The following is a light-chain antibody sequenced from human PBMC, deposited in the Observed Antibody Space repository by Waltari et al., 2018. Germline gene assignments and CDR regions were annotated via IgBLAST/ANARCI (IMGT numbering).Light chain of an antibody. J-gene: IGLJ3*02. CDR2: DVS. Sequence: QSALTQPASVSGSPGQSITISCTGTTSDLGVYNYVSWYQQHPGKAPKLIIFDVSSRPSGVSKRFSGSKSASTASLIISGLQAEDEADYYCCSFTSSSTWVFGGGTKLTVL. CDR1: TSDLGVYNY. CDR3: CSFTSSSTWV. V-gene: IGLV2-14*03.